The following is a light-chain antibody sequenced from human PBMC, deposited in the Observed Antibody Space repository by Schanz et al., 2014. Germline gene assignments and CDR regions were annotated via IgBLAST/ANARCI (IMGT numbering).Light chain of an antibody. CDR3: QQRSNWPPIT. CDR1: QSVTSNY. CDR2: GAS. Sequence: EIVLTQSPGTLSLSPRERATLSCRASQSVTSNYLAWYQQKPGQAPRLLIYGASSRATGIPDRFSGIGSGTDFTLTISRLEPEDFAVYYCQQRSNWPPITFGQGTRLEIK. V-gene: IGKV3D-20*02. J-gene: IGKJ5*01.